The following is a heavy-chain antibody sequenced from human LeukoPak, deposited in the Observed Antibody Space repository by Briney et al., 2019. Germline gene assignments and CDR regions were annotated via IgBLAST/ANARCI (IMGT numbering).Heavy chain of an antibody. J-gene: IGHJ3*02. CDR3: ARDPYYYDSSGSPRGYAFDI. CDR2: ISYSGNT. V-gene: IGHV4-61*08. CDR1: GGSITSGGYY. Sequence: SETLSLTCTVSGGSITSGGYYWSWIRQHPGKGLEWIGYISYSGNTYYNPSLKSRVTISVDTSKNQFSLKLSSVTAADTAVYYCARDPYYYDSSGSPRGYAFDIWGQGTMVTVSS. D-gene: IGHD3-22*01.